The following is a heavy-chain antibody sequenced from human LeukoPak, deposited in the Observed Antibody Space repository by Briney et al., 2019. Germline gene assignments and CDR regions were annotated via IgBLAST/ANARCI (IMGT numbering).Heavy chain of an antibody. CDR2: ISISSIYT. J-gene: IGHJ4*02. Sequence: GGSLRLSCAASGFTFSSYSMNWVRQAPGKGLEWVSSISISSIYTYYADSVKGRFTISRDNSKKTLYLQMNSLRVEYTAVYYCARDPQFLWFGEYFGHFDYWGQGTLVTVSS. V-gene: IGHV3-21*01. CDR1: GFTFSSYS. D-gene: IGHD3-10*01. CDR3: ARDPQFLWFGEYFGHFDY.